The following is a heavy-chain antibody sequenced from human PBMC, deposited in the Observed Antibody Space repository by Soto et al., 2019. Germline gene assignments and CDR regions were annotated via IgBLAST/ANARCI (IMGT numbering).Heavy chain of an antibody. CDR2: IYNSGST. D-gene: IGHD3-10*01. CDR1: GGSISSGTYY. V-gene: IGHV4-31*03. CDR3: AKDWGGYYGSGSFYNLGFDY. Sequence: QVQLHESGPGLVKPSQTLSLTCTVSGGSISSGTYYWSWLRQHPGKGLEWIGSIYNSGSTYYNPSLKSRLTISVDTSKNQFSLRLSSVTAADTAVYFCAKDWGGYYGSGSFYNLGFDYWGRGTLVTVSS. J-gene: IGHJ4*02.